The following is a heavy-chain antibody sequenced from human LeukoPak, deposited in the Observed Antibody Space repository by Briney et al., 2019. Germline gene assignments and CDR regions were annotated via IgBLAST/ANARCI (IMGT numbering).Heavy chain of an antibody. Sequence: PGGSLRLSCAASGFTFDDYGMSWVRQAPGKGLEWVSGINWNGGSTGYADSVKGRFTISRDNAKNSLYLQMNSLRAEDTALYYCAIARTSSYYDFWSGYYLDSCDIWGQGRMVTVSS. J-gene: IGHJ3*02. V-gene: IGHV3-20*04. CDR2: INWNGGST. CDR3: AIARTSSYYDFWSGYYLDSCDI. CDR1: GFTFDDYG. D-gene: IGHD3-3*01.